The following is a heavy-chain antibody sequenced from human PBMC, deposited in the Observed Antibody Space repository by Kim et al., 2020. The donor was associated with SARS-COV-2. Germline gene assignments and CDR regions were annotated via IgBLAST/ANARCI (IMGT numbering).Heavy chain of an antibody. CDR1: GFTFSDYY. V-gene: IGHV3-11*04. Sequence: GGSLRLSCAASGFTFSDYYMSWIRQAPGKGLEWVSYISSSGSTIYYADSVKGRFTISRDNAKNSLYLQMNSLRAEDTAVYYCARELYYYDSSGYLHDAFDIWGQGTMVTVSS. CDR2: ISSSGSTI. CDR3: ARELYYYDSSGYLHDAFDI. D-gene: IGHD3-22*01. J-gene: IGHJ3*02.